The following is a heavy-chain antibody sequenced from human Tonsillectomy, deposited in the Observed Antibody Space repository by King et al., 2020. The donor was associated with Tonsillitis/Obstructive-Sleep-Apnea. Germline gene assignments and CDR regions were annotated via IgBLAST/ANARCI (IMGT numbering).Heavy chain of an antibody. J-gene: IGHJ4*02. Sequence: QLVQSGAEVKKPGSSVKVSCKASGDTFSTFAISWVRQAPGQGLEWMGVIIPIFGTANYAQKFQGRVTITADKSTSTAYMELSSLRSEHTAVFYCARSQPPSYYDFWSGYFLDYWGQGTLVTVSS. D-gene: IGHD3-3*01. CDR1: GDTFSTFA. CDR3: ARSQPPSYYDFWSGYFLDY. V-gene: IGHV1-69*14. CDR2: IIPIFGTA.